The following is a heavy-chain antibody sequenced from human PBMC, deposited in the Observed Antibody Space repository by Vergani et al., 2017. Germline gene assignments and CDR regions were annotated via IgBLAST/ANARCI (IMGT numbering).Heavy chain of an antibody. V-gene: IGHV4-61*02. CDR2: FYTGGGT. CDR1: GGSISSGSYY. CDR3: ARDPLYSTTWPFLLRDMDV. Sequence: QVQLQESDPGLVRPSQTLSLTCTVSGGSISSGSYYWSWFRQPAGKGLEWIGRFYTGGGTSYNPSLKSRVTISVDTSKNQFSLQLSAVTAADTAVYYCARDPLYSTTWPFLLRDMDVWGQGTTVTVSS. D-gene: IGHD6-13*01. J-gene: IGHJ6*02.